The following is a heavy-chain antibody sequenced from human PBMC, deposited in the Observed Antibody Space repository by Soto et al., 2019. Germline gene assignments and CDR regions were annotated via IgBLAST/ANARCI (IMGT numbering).Heavy chain of an antibody. CDR1: GFTFNTYG. Sequence: QVQLVESGGGVVQPGGSLRLSCTASGFTFNTYGMHWVRQAPGKGLAWLAIIWYDGSTKYYADSVKGRFTISRDDSKNTLYVQMNSLRAEDTAVYYCARAECTGAYSYSGPVIYGVDVWRQGTTVTVS. CDR2: IWYDGSTK. J-gene: IGHJ6*02. V-gene: IGHV3-33*01. D-gene: IGHD2-8*02. CDR3: ARAECTGAYSYSGPVIYGVDV.